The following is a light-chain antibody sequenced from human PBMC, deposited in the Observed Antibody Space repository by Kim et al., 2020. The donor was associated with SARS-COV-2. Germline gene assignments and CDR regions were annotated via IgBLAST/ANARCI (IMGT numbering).Light chain of an antibody. Sequence: EVVMTQSPVTLSVSPGERATLSCRASQSVSSNLAWYQQKPDQAPRLLIYGASTRATGIPARFSGSGSGAEFTLTISSLQSEDFAVYYCQQYSDWPLTFGGGTKVDIK. CDR2: GAS. J-gene: IGKJ4*01. V-gene: IGKV3-15*01. CDR1: QSVSSN. CDR3: QQYSDWPLT.